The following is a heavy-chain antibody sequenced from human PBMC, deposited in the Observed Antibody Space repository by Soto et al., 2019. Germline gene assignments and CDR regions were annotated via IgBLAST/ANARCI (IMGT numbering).Heavy chain of an antibody. Sequence: QVQLVQSGAEVKKPGASVKVSCKASGYTFTSYGISWVRQAPGQGLEWMGWISAYNGNTNYAQKLQGRVTMTTDTSTSTAYIELRSLRSDDTAVYYCARERPLGYCSGGSCYSGYYYYYMDVWGKGTTVTVSS. D-gene: IGHD2-15*01. CDR1: GYTFTSYG. CDR2: ISAYNGNT. CDR3: ARERPLGYCSGGSCYSGYYYYYMDV. V-gene: IGHV1-18*01. J-gene: IGHJ6*03.